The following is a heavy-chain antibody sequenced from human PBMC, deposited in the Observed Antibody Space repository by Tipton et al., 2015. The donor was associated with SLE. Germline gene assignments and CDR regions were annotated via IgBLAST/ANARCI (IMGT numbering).Heavy chain of an antibody. CDR2: ISYSGST. J-gene: IGHJ6*02. CDR1: GGSISSYY. D-gene: IGHD1-1*01. Sequence: TLSLTCAVYGGSISSYYWSWIRQPPGKGLEWIGYISYSGSTNYNPSLKSRVTISVDTSKNQFSLKLSSVTAADTAVYYCARAAGNWYDYGMDVWGQGTTVTVSS. CDR3: ARAAGNWYDYGMDV. V-gene: IGHV4-59*01.